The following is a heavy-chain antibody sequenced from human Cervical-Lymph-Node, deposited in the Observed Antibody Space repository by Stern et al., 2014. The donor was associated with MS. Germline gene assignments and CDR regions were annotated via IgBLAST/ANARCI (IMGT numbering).Heavy chain of an antibody. D-gene: IGHD6-13*01. CDR2: ISADNGNT. J-gene: IGHJ4*02. CDR3: ATFTSAAGTFNH. CDR1: GYNTTSYG. V-gene: IGHV1-18*01. Sequence: VQLVESGGEVKKPGASVKVSCKASGYNTTSYGFTWVRQAPGQGLEWMGWISADNGNTNYAQKFQGRVTMTTDTSTSTAYMEVRSLRSDDTAVYYCATFTSAAGTFNHWGQGTLVTVSS.